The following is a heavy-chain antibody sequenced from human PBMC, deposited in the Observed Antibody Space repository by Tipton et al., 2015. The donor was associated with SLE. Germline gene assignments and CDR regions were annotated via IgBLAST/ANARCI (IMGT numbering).Heavy chain of an antibody. CDR2: INHSGST. D-gene: IGHD6-13*01. Sequence: SLTCAVYGGSFGGYYWSWIRQPPGKGLEWIGEINHSGSTNYNPSLKSRVTISVDTSKNQFSLKLSSVTAADTAVYYCARTGYSSSWLYFQHWGQGTLVTVSS. J-gene: IGHJ1*01. CDR1: GGSFGGYY. V-gene: IGHV4-34*01. CDR3: ARTGYSSSWLYFQH.